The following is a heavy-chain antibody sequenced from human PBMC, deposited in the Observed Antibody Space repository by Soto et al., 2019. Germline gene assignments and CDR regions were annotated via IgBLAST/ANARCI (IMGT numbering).Heavy chain of an antibody. CDR1: GYTFTGYY. J-gene: IGHJ6*02. Sequence: VASVKVSCKASGYTFTGYYVHWVRQAPGQGLEWMGWINPNSGDTYLAQRFQGRVTMNRDTSIGTAYMELRGLTSDDTAVYYCARDLISIVVVPAAIVYYYGMDVWGQGTTVTVSS. V-gene: IGHV1-2*02. CDR3: ARDLISIVVVPAAIVYYYGMDV. D-gene: IGHD2-2*01. CDR2: INPNSGDT.